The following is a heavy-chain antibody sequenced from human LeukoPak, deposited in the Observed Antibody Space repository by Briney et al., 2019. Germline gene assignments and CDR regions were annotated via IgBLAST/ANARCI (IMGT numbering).Heavy chain of an antibody. CDR1: GYTFTNYG. CDR3: ARLSPPIASFCSGGTCYSGGFDP. D-gene: IGHD2-15*01. Sequence: PSVKVSCKASGYTFTNYGISWVRQAPGQGLEWMGWITTYNGNTYYAQKLQGRVTMTADTSTSTAYMELRSLRSDDTAVYYCARLSPPIASFCSGGTCYSGGFDPWGQGTLVTVSS. V-gene: IGHV1-18*01. J-gene: IGHJ5*02. CDR2: ITTYNGNT.